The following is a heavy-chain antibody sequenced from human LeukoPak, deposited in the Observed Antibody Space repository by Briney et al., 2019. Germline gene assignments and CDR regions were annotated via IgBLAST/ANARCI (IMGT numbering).Heavy chain of an antibody. D-gene: IGHD3-9*01. Sequence: GGSLRLSCAASGFTFSSYEMNWVRQAPGKGLEWVSYISSSGTIIHYADSVKGRFTISRDNAKNSLYLQMNSLRAEDTAVYYCARALDYDILTGEGLGLPYYMDVWGKGTTVTISS. CDR3: ARALDYDILTGEGLGLPYYMDV. CDR2: ISSSGTII. J-gene: IGHJ6*03. CDR1: GFTFSSYE. V-gene: IGHV3-48*03.